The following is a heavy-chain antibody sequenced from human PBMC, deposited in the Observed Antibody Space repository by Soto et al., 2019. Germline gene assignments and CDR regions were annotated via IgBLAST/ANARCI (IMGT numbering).Heavy chain of an antibody. CDR1: GGSISIYY. CDR2: IYYSGST. CDR3: ARATYYYDSSGYYGYYFDY. J-gene: IGHJ4*02. Sequence: SETLSLTCTASGGSISIYYWSWIRHPPGKGLEWIGYIYYSGSTNYNSSLKSRVTISVDTSKNQLSLKLSSVTAADTAVYYCARATYYYDSSGYYGYYFDYWGQGTLVTVSS. D-gene: IGHD3-22*01. V-gene: IGHV4-59*01.